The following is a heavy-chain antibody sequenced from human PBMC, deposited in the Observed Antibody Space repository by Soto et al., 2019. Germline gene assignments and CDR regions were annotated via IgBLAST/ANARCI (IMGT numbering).Heavy chain of an antibody. Sequence: AVKVPCKQCGYSFTSDYMYCVRQAPGQGLEWMGIANPSGGSTSYAQKFQSRVTMISDTSTSRVYMVLISPRTEDKAVDYCARDPNESSASYDHYYYGMDVWGQGTTVTVS. CDR1: GYSFTSDY. CDR2: ANPSGGST. J-gene: IGHJ6*02. D-gene: IGHD3-22*01. V-gene: IGHV1-46*03. CDR3: ARDPNESSASYDHYYYGMDV.